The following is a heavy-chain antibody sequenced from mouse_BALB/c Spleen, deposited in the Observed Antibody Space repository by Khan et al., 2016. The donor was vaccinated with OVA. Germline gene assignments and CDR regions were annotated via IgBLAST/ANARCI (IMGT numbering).Heavy chain of an antibody. CDR2: INPSTGYT. CDR3: ARRSLRWDFDY. V-gene: IGHV1-7*01. D-gene: IGHD1-1*01. Sequence: VQLQQSGAELAKPGASVKMSCKASGYTFINYWILWVKQRPGQGLEWIGYINPSTGYTEYNQNFKDKATLTADKSSSTAYMKLSSLTSEDSAVYYCARRSLRWDFDYWGQGTTLTVSS. CDR1: GYTFINYW. J-gene: IGHJ2*01.